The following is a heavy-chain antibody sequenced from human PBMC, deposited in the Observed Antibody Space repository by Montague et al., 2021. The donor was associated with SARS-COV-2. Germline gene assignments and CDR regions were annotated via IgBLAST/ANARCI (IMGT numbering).Heavy chain of an antibody. CDR1: GGSFSDHH. V-gene: IGHV4-34*01. J-gene: IGHJ4*02. D-gene: IGHD2-2*03. Sequence: SETLSLTCAVYGGSFSDHHWSWIRQPPGGGLEWIGRINHGGSTKYNPSLKSRVTISIDTSKNQFSLKLGSVTAADTAVYYCARGTPGYWGQGTLVTVSS. CDR2: INHGGST. CDR3: ARGTPGY.